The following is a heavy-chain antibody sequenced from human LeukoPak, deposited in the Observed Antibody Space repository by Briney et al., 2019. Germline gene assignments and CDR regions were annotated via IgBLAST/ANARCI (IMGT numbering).Heavy chain of an antibody. CDR2: IHKDGLHT. Sequence: GGSLRLSYAASGFTSNEFWMHWVRQVPGKGLMWVSRIHKDGLHTWYADSMKGRFTISRDNAENTVYLQLNSLRVEDTAVYYCARESEAAGTYHLDHWGQGNLVTVSS. D-gene: IGHD6-25*01. CDR3: ARESEAAGTYHLDH. V-gene: IGHV3-74*01. CDR1: GFTSNEFW. J-gene: IGHJ4*02.